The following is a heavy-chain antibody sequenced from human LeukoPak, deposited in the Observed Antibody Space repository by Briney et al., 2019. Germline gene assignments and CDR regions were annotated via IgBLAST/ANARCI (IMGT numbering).Heavy chain of an antibody. J-gene: IGHJ4*02. CDR2: ISGSGSRT. CDR3: AKDTFGGYNSVDIEY. Sequence: GGSLRLSCAASGFTSSSYGMSWVRQAPGKGLEWVSGISGSGSRTHYADAVEGRFTISRDNSKNTVFLQMNSLRAEDTAVYYCAKDTFGGYNSVDIEYWGQGTLVTVSS. D-gene: IGHD1-1*01. V-gene: IGHV3-23*01. CDR1: GFTSSSYG.